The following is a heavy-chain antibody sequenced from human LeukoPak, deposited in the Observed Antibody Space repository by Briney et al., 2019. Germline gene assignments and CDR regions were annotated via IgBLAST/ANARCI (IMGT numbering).Heavy chain of an antibody. CDR3: AREPYYYGSSALYFDY. Sequence: SETLSLTCAVYGGSFSGYYWSWIRQPPGKGLEWVGEINHSGSTNYNPSLKSRVTISVDTSKNQFSLKLSSVTAADTAVYYCAREPYYYGSSALYFDYWGQGTLVTVPS. D-gene: IGHD3-22*01. CDR1: GGSFSGYY. V-gene: IGHV4-34*01. J-gene: IGHJ4*02. CDR2: INHSGST.